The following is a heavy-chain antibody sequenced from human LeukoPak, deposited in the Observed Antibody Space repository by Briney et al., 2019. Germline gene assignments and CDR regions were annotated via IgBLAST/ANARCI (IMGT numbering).Heavy chain of an antibody. CDR2: IYTSGST. V-gene: IGHV4-4*07. Sequence: SETLSLTCTVSGGSISSYYWSWIRQPAGKGLEWIGRIYTSGSTNYNPSLKSRVTISVDTSKNQFSLKLSSVTAADTAVYYCARVIFTRTDLTWLDYWGQGTLVTVSS. J-gene: IGHJ4*02. CDR3: ARVIFTRTDLTWLDY. CDR1: GGSISSYY. D-gene: IGHD1-14*01.